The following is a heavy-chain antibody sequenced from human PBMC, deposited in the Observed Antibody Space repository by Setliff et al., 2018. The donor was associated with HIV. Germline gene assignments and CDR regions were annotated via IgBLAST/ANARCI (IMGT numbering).Heavy chain of an antibody. V-gene: IGHV3-23*01. CDR2: ISGSGGST. CDR3: ARGRYCSGGSCSRYYYGMDV. CDR1: GFTFSSYA. D-gene: IGHD2-15*01. J-gene: IGHJ6*02. Sequence: PGGSLRLSCAASGFTFSSYAMSWVRQAPGKGLEWVSAISGSGGSTYYADSVKGRFTISRDNSKNTRYLQMNSLRAEDTALYFCARGRYCSGGSCSRYYYGMDVWGQGTTVTVSS.